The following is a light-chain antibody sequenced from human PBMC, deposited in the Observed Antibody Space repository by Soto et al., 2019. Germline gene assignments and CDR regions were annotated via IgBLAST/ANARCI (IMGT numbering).Light chain of an antibody. CDR3: QQADSLPPRFA. CDR2: AST. V-gene: IGKV1-12*01. J-gene: IGKJ3*01. Sequence: DIHMTQSPTSVSASVGDRVTITCRASQGFTSWVAWYQQKPGKPPKVLIYASTTLQSGVPSRFSGSGSVTDFTLTITSQQPEDSATYNCQQADSLPPRFAFGPGTKVEI. CDR1: QGFTSW.